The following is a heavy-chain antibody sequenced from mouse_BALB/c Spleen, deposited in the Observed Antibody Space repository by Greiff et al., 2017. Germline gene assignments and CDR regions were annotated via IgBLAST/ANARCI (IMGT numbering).Heavy chain of an antibody. CDR1: GFTFSSYG. V-gene: IGHV5-6*01. CDR3: ARHGLLRGYFDV. J-gene: IGHJ1*01. Sequence: EVKLVESGGDLVKPGGSLKLSCAASGFTFSSYGMSWVRQTPDKRLEWVATISSGGSYTYYPDSVKGRFTISRDNAKNTLYLQMSSLKSEDTAMYYCARHGLLRGYFDVWGAGTTVTVSS. D-gene: IGHD1-1*01. CDR2: ISSGGSYT.